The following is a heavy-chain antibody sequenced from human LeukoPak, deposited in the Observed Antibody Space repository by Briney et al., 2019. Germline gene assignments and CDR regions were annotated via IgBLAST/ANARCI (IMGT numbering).Heavy chain of an antibody. Sequence: GGSLRLSCAASGFTFSYNWMHWVRQAPGKGLVWVSRISSDARTTHYADSVKGRFTISRDSAKNTLFLQMNDLRAGDTAVYYCLGYYSGSPNWGQGTLVTVSS. CDR3: LGYYSGSPN. J-gene: IGHJ4*02. CDR1: GFTFSYNW. CDR2: ISSDARTT. D-gene: IGHD3-10*01. V-gene: IGHV3-74*01.